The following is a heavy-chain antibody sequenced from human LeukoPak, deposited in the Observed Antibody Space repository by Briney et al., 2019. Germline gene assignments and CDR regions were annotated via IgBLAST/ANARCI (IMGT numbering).Heavy chain of an antibody. D-gene: IGHD1-14*01. CDR3: AVPVDY. J-gene: IGHJ4*02. Sequence: GESLKISCRGSGFTFSSYAMSWVRQAPGKGLEWVSAISGSGGSAFYADSVKGRFTISRDNSKNTLYLQMNSLRAEDTAVYYCAVPVDYWGQGTLVTVSS. CDR2: ISGSGGSA. V-gene: IGHV3-23*01. CDR1: GFTFSSYA.